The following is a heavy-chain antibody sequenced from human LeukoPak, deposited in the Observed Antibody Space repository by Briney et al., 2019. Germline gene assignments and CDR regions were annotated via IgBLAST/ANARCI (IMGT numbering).Heavy chain of an antibody. D-gene: IGHD5-18*01. J-gene: IGHJ4*02. CDR3: ARSREYSYGQYYFDC. V-gene: IGHV4-59*08. Sequence: SETLSLTCTVSGGSISSYYWSWIRQPPGKGLEWIGYIYYSGSTNYNPSLKSRVTISVDTSKNQFSLKLSSVTAADTAVYYCARSREYSYGQYYFDCWGQGTLVTVSS. CDR1: GGSISSYY. CDR2: IYYSGST.